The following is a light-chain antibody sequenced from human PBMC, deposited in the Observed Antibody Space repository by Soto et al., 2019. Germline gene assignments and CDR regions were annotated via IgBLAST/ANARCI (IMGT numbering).Light chain of an antibody. CDR3: QSADSRGTYA. Sequence: SYELTQPPSVSVSPGQTARITCSGDALPKQYAYWYQQKPGQAPVLVIYKDSERASGIPERFSGSSSGTTVTLTISGVQAEDEADYYCQSADSRGTYAFGGGTKLTVL. V-gene: IGLV3-25*03. J-gene: IGLJ2*01. CDR2: KDS. CDR1: ALPKQY.